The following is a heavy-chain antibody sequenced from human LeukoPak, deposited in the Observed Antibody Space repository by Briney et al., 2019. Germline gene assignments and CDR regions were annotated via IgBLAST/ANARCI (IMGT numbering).Heavy chain of an antibody. Sequence: QSGRSLRLSCAASGFTFSSYAMHWVRQAPGKGLEWEAVISHDGSNKYYADFVKGRFTISRDNSKNTLDLQMNSLRAEDTAVYYCARDLGYSYGTPYFYYGMDVWGKGTTVTVSS. V-gene: IGHV3-30*04. CDR2: ISHDGSNK. D-gene: IGHD5-18*01. J-gene: IGHJ6*04. CDR3: ARDLGYSYGTPYFYYGMDV. CDR1: GFTFSSYA.